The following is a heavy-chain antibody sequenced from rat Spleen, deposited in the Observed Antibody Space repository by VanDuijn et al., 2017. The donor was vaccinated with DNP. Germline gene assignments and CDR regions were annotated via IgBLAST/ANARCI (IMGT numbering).Heavy chain of an antibody. CDR2: ISYDGGSI. V-gene: IGHV5-20*01. Sequence: EVQLVESGGGLVQPGGSLKLSCVASGFIFSDYYMAWVRQAPGKGLEWIATISYDGGSIYIRDSVKGRFTLSRDNAKSSLYLQMDSLRSEDTATYYCAKDRDGGFAMDAWGQGTSVTISS. CDR1: GFIFSDYY. D-gene: IGHD1-11*01. J-gene: IGHJ4*01. CDR3: AKDRDGGFAMDA.